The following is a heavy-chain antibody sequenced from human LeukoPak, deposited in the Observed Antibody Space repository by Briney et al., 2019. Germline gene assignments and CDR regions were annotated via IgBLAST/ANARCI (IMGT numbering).Heavy chain of an antibody. J-gene: IGHJ4*02. Sequence: GESLKISCKGSGYSFTDYWIGWVRQMPGKGLEWMGIIFPGDSDTKYSPSFQGQVTISADKSISTAYLQWSSLKASDTAMYYCARRGVDTAIPFDYWGQGTLVTVSS. CDR1: GYSFTDYW. V-gene: IGHV5-51*01. CDR3: ARRGVDTAIPFDY. CDR2: IFPGDSDT. D-gene: IGHD5-18*01.